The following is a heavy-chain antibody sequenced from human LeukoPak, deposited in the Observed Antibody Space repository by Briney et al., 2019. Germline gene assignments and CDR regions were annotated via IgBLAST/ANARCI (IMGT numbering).Heavy chain of an antibody. CDR3: ARDTLG. Sequence: GGSLRLSCAASGFTFSYSAMHWVRQAPGKGLEWVAVISYDGSNKYYADSVKGRFIISRDNSKNTLYLQMNSLRVEDTAVYYCARDTLGWGQGTLVTVSS. CDR1: GFTFSYSA. V-gene: IGHV3-30*04. D-gene: IGHD7-27*01. J-gene: IGHJ4*02. CDR2: ISYDGSNK.